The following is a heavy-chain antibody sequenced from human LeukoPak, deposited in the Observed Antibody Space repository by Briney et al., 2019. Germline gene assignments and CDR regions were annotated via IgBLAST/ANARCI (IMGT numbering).Heavy chain of an antibody. CDR3: ARNRGYDFWSGYYDGDI. V-gene: IGHV1-69*05. CDR1: GGTFSSYA. J-gene: IGHJ3*02. Sequence: SVKVSCKASGGTFSSYAISWVRQAPGQGLEWMGGIIPIFGTANYAQKFQGRVTMTRDTSTSTVYMELSSLRSEDTAVYYCARNRGYDFWSGYYDGDIWGQGTMVTVSS. D-gene: IGHD3-3*01. CDR2: IIPIFGTA.